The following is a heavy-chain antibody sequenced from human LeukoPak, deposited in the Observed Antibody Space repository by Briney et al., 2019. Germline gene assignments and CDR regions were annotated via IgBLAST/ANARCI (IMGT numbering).Heavy chain of an antibody. V-gene: IGHV3-7*01. CDR3: ARDPVQDFDF. CDR1: GFTFTNYW. J-gene: IGHJ4*02. Sequence: TGGSLRLSCAASGFTFTNYWMTWVRQAPGKGLEWVANINKDGSEKQYVDSVKGRFTISRDNPKNSVYLQMSGLRVEDSAVYYCARDPVQDFDFWGQGIMVTVSS. CDR2: INKDGSEK.